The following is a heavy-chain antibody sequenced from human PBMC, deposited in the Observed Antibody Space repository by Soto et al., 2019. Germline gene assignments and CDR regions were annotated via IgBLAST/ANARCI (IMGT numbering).Heavy chain of an antibody. CDR3: ARGRLSYGDYQKPFDY. CDR2: MNPNSGNT. Sequence: ASVKVSCKASGYTFTSYDINWVRQATGQGLEWMGWMNPNSGNTGYAQKFQGRVTMTRNTSISTAYMELSSLRSEDTAVYYCARGRLSYGDYQKPFDYWGQGTLVTVSS. CDR1: GYTFTSYD. V-gene: IGHV1-8*01. J-gene: IGHJ4*02. D-gene: IGHD4-17*01.